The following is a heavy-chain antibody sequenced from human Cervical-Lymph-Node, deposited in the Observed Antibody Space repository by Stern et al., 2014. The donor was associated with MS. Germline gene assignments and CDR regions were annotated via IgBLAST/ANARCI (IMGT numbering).Heavy chain of an antibody. D-gene: IGHD7-27*01. CDR1: GGSISSSNW. Sequence: QVQLVESGPGLVKPSGTLSLTCAVSGGSISSSNWWSWVRQAPDKGLEWIGEIYHSGSAFYNPSLKSRVIISVDKSKNQFSLKVNSVTAADTAVYYCARMDVLGFEYWGQGTLVTVSS. J-gene: IGHJ4*02. V-gene: IGHV4-4*02. CDR2: IYHSGSA. CDR3: ARMDVLGFEY.